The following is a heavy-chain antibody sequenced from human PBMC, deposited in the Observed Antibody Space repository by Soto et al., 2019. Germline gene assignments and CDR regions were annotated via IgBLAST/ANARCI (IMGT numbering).Heavy chain of an antibody. J-gene: IGHJ4*02. CDR3: AKDEYYDSSGYTGEY. CDR2: ISYDGSNK. V-gene: IGHV3-30*18. D-gene: IGHD3-22*01. Sequence: GESLQISCAASGFTFSSYGMHWVRQAPGKGLEWVAVISYDGSNKYYADSVKGRFTISRDNSKNTLYLQMNSLRAEDTAVYYCAKDEYYDSSGYTGEYWGEGTLVTVSP. CDR1: GFTFSSYG.